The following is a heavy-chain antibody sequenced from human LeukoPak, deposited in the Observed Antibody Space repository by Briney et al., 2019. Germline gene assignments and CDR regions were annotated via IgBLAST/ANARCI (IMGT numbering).Heavy chain of an antibody. Sequence: ASVKVSCKASGYTFIDYYIHWVRQAPGQGLEWMGWISAYNGNTNYAQKLQGRVTMTTDTSTSTAYMELRSLRSDDTAVYYCARDRGGYFDYWGQGTLVTVSS. D-gene: IGHD2-15*01. CDR3: ARDRGGYFDY. V-gene: IGHV1-18*04. J-gene: IGHJ4*02. CDR2: ISAYNGNT. CDR1: GYTFIDYY.